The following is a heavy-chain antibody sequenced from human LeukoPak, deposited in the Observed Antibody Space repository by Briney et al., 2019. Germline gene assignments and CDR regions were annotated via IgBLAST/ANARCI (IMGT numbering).Heavy chain of an antibody. J-gene: IGHJ4*02. D-gene: IGHD6-13*01. CDR3: ARSSVVAAAGPYYFDY. Sequence: GASVKVSCKTSGYSENFYGITWVRQVAGQGLEWMGWISAQHGQTEYAPNSQDRVTMTTDTYTNTAYMELRSLRSDDTAVYYCARSSVVAAAGPYYFDYWGQGTLVTISS. CDR2: ISAQHGQT. V-gene: IGHV1-18*01. CDR1: GYSENFYG.